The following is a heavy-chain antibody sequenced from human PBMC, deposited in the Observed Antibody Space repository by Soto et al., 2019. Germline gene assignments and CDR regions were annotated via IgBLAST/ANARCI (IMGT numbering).Heavy chain of an antibody. Sequence: GGSLRLSCVASGVTFNNYAMHWVRQAPGKGLEWVALISYDGSNKYYADSVKGRFTISRDNSKNTLYLQMNSLRAEDTAVYYCARDPLWGTAMVLWYFDLWGRGTLVTVSS. CDR3: ARDPLWGTAMVLWYFDL. CDR1: GVTFNNYA. CDR2: ISYDGSNK. D-gene: IGHD5-18*01. J-gene: IGHJ2*01. V-gene: IGHV3-30-3*01.